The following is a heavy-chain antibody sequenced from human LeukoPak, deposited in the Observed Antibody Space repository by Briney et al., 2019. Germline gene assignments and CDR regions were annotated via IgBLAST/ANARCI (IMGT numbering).Heavy chain of an antibody. D-gene: IGHD3-22*01. CDR3: TTVRLDYFDSSGYYPLDY. J-gene: IGHJ4*02. V-gene: IGHV3-15*01. Sequence: GGSLRLSCAASGFTFSNAWMTWVCQAPGKGLEWVGRIKSKTDGGTTDYAAPVKGRFSISRDDSKNTLYLQMNSLKTEDTAVYYCTTVRLDYFDSSGYYPLDYWGQGTLVTVSS. CDR2: IKSKTDGGTT. CDR1: GFTFSNAW.